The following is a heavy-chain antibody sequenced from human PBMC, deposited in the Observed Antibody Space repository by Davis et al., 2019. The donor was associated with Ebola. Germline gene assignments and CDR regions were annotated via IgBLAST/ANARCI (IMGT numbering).Heavy chain of an antibody. Sequence: AASVKVSCKASGHTFTNFGINWVRQAPGQGLEWMGWISAHNGNTNYARKFQGRVIMTTDTSTSTAYMELRGLRSDDTAVYYCASLSATYGAFDYWGQGTLVTVS. V-gene: IGHV1-18*01. J-gene: IGHJ4*02. CDR1: GHTFTNFG. D-gene: IGHD3-16*01. CDR2: ISAHNGNT. CDR3: ASLSATYGAFDY.